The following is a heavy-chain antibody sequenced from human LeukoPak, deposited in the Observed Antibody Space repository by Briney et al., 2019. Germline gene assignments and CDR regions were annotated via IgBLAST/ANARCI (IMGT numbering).Heavy chain of an antibody. D-gene: IGHD2-8*01. CDR1: GGSISSGGYY. V-gene: IGHV4-31*03. J-gene: IGHJ4*02. Sequence: SQTLSLTCTVSGGSISSGGYYWSWIRQHPGKGLEWIGYIYYSGSTYYNPSLKSRVTISLDTSKNQFSLKLSSVTAADTAVYYCARIAGGLTKFDYWGQGTLVTVSS. CDR2: IYYSGST. CDR3: ARIAGGLTKFDY.